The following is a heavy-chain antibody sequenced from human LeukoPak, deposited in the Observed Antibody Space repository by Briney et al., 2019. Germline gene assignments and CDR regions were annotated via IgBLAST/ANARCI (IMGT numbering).Heavy chain of an antibody. J-gene: IGHJ6*04. CDR1: GGTFSSYA. V-gene: IGHV1-69*06. Sequence: ASVKLSCKASGGTFSSYAISWVRQAPGQGLEWMGGIIPIFGTANYAQKFQGRVTITADKSTSTAYMELSSLSSEDTAVYYCARPDSSSYLSYGMDVWGKGTTVTVSS. D-gene: IGHD6-13*01. CDR3: ARPDSSSYLSYGMDV. CDR2: IIPIFGTA.